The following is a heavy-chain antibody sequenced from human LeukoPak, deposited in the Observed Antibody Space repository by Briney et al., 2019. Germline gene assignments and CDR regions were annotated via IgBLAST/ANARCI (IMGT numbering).Heavy chain of an antibody. CDR1: GFTFSSYG. V-gene: IGHV3-30*18. J-gene: IGHJ6*02. D-gene: IGHD5-18*01. CDR2: ISYDGSNK. Sequence: GRSLRLSCAASGFTFSSYGTHWVRQAPGKGLEWVAVISYDGSNKYYADSVKGRFTISRDNSKNTLYLQMNSLRAEDTAVYYCAKGYSYGYSYGMDVWGQGTTVTVSS. CDR3: AKGYSYGYSYGMDV.